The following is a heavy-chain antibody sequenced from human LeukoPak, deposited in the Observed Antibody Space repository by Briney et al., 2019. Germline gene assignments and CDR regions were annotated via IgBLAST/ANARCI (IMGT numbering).Heavy chain of an antibody. CDR2: ISGSGGST. J-gene: IGHJ4*02. CDR1: GFTFSSYA. V-gene: IGHV3-23*01. D-gene: IGHD6-6*01. Sequence: GGSLRLSCAASGFTFSSYAMSWVRLAPGKGLEWVSAISGSGGSTYYADSVKGRFTISRDNSKNTLYLQMNSLRAEDTAVYYCAKGNRQPRIAARPGWYYFDYWGQGTLVTVSS. CDR3: AKGNRQPRIAARPGWYYFDY.